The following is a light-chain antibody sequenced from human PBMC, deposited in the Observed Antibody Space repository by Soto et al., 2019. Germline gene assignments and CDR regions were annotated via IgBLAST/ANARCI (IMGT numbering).Light chain of an antibody. CDR2: YDS. CDR3: QVWDSSSDHHVV. CDR1: NIGSKS. V-gene: IGLV3-21*04. J-gene: IGLJ2*01. Sequence: SYELTQPPSVSVAPGKTARITCGGNNIGSKSVHWYQQKPGQAPVLVIYYDSDRPSGIPERFSGSNSGNTATLTISRVEAGDEADYYCQVWDSSSDHHVVFGGRTKLTVL.